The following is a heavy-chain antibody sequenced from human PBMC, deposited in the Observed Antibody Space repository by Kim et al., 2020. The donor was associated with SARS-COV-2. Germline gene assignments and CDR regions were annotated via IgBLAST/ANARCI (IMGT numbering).Heavy chain of an antibody. CDR2: ITNVGIT. CDR3: SQSRGHLPFNH. Sequence: GGSLRLSCAASGFTVSTSGMSWVRQTPGRGLEWVSVITNVGITTYLDSVKSRFTISRDNDKNTPHLQINSLLAADTALYYCSQSRGHLPFNHWGQGNLVT. V-gene: IGHV3-23*01. CDR1: GFTVSTSG. J-gene: IGHJ4*02. D-gene: IGHD2-15*01.